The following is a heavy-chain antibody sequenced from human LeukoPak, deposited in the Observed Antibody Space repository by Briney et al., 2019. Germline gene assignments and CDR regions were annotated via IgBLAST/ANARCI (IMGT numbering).Heavy chain of an antibody. D-gene: IGHD6-13*01. Sequence: SETLSLTCTVSGGSISSGGYYWSWIRQHPGKGLEWIGSTPYSGDTVYNPSLKSRIIISVDTSKNQFSLKLTSVTAADTATYYCVRSLATSGMYWGQGTLVTVSS. CDR3: VRSLATSGMY. V-gene: IGHV4-39*01. J-gene: IGHJ4*02. CDR2: TPYSGDT. CDR1: GGSISSGGYY.